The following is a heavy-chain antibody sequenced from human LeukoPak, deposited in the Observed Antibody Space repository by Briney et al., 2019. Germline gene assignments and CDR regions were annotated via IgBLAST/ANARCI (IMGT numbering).Heavy chain of an antibody. D-gene: IGHD5-24*01. CDR1: GFTFSDYY. CDR3: ARLATTPTFDY. Sequence: GGSLRLSCAASGFTFSDYYMSWIRQAPGKGLEWLSYISSSGSTIYYADSVKGRFTISRDNAKNSLYLQMNSLRAEDTALYYCARLATTPTFDYWGQGTLVTVSS. J-gene: IGHJ4*02. V-gene: IGHV3-11*04. CDR2: ISSSGSTI.